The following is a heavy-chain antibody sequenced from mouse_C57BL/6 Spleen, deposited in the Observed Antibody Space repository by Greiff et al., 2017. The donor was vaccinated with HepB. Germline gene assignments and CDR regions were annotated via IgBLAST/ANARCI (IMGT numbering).Heavy chain of an antibody. J-gene: IGHJ1*03. CDR1: GYTFTDYY. CDR2: INPYNGGT. Sequence: EVQLQQSGPVLVKPGASVKMSCKASGYTFTDYYMNWVKQSHGKSLEWIGVINPYNGGTSYNQKFKGKATLTVDKSSSTAYMELNSLTSEDSAVYYCARPGSSYYWYFDVWGTGTTVTVSS. D-gene: IGHD1-1*01. CDR3: ARPGSSYYWYFDV. V-gene: IGHV1-19*01.